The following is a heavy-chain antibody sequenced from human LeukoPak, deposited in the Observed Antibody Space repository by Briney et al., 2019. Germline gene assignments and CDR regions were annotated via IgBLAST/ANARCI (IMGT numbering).Heavy chain of an antibody. J-gene: IGHJ4*02. CDR1: GLIFSNYA. CDR2: ISGAGDNT. CDR3: AKVKTGTTGTFDY. V-gene: IGHV3-23*01. D-gene: IGHD1-1*01. Sequence: GGSLRLSCAASGLIFSNYAMSWVRQAPGKGLEWVSVISGAGDNTYYADSVKGRFTISRDNSKNTLYLQMHSLRAEDTAVYYCAKVKTGTTGTFDYWGQGTLLTVSS.